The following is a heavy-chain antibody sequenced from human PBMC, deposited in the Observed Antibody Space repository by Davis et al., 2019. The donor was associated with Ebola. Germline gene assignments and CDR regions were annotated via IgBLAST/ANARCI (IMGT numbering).Heavy chain of an antibody. CDR3: TTEGYCSSTSCLPWYYYYGMDV. J-gene: IGHJ6*02. CDR2: IWYDGSNK. D-gene: IGHD2-2*01. Sequence: PGGSLRLSCAASGFTFSDFYMSWIRQAPGKGLEWVAVIWYDGSNKYYADSVKGRFTISRDNSKNTLYLQMNSLKTEDTAVYYCTTEGYCSSTSCLPWYYYYGMDVWGQGTTVTVSS. CDR1: GFTFSDFY. V-gene: IGHV3-33*08.